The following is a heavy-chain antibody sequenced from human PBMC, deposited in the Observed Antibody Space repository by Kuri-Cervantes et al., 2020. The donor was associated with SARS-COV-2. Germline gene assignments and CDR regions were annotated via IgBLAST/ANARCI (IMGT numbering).Heavy chain of an antibody. V-gene: IGHV4-61*02. CDR2: IYTSGST. D-gene: IGHD5-18*01. Sequence: SETLSLTCTVSGGSISSGSYYWSWIRQPAGKGLEWNGRIYTSGSTNYNPSLKSRVTISVDTSKNQFSLKLSSVTAADTAVYYCARGRRGYSYLAADVWGKGTTVTFSS. J-gene: IGHJ6*04. CDR3: ARGRRGYSYLAADV. CDR1: GGSISSGSYY.